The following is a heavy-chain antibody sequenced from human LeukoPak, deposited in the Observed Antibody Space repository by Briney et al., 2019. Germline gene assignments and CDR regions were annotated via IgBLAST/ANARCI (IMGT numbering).Heavy chain of an antibody. Sequence: PGDSLRLSCAASGFTFSNAWMSWVRQAPGKGLEWVGRIKSKTDGGTTDYAAPVKGRFTISRDDSKNTLYLQMNSLKTEDTAVYYCTTGPGSRGFDYWGQGTLVTVSS. CDR3: TTGPGSRGFDY. J-gene: IGHJ4*02. CDR2: IKSKTDGGTT. D-gene: IGHD1-14*01. CDR1: GFTFSNAW. V-gene: IGHV3-15*01.